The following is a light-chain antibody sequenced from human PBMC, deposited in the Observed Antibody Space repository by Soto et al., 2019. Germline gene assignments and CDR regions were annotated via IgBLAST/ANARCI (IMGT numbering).Light chain of an antibody. Sequence: SYELTQPLSMSVALGQTARITCGGNNIGSKNVLWYQQKPGQAPVLVIYRDNNRPSGIPERFSGSNSGNRATLTISRVQAGDEADYYCQVWDSSTDVVFGGGTKLTVL. CDR1: NIGSKN. CDR2: RDN. CDR3: QVWDSSTDVV. V-gene: IGLV3-9*01. J-gene: IGLJ2*01.